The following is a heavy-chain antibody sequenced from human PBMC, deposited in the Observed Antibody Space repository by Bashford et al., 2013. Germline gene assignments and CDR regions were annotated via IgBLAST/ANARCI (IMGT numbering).Heavy chain of an antibody. CDR2: INHSGST. CDR3: ARGRRIAVAGQKGAEWGTFDY. J-gene: IGHJ4*02. Sequence: SETLSLTCAVYGGSFSGYYWSWIRQPPGKGLEWIGEINHSGSTNYNPSLKSRVTISVDTSKNQFSLKLSSVTAADTAVYYCARGRRIAVAGQKGAEWGTFDYVGPGNPGHRLL. V-gene: IGHV4-34*01. CDR1: GGSFSGYY. D-gene: IGHD6-19*01.